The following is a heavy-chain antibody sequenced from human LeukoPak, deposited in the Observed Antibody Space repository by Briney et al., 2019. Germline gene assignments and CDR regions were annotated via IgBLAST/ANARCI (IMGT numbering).Heavy chain of an antibody. CDR1: GYSISSGYY. D-gene: IGHD6-13*01. J-gene: IGHJ6*03. CDR3: AGEVAAADYYYYYYMDV. Sequence: SETLSLTCTVSGYSISSGYYWGWIMQPPGKGLEWIVSIYHSGSTYYNPSLKSRVTISVDTSKNQFSLKLSSVTAADTAVYYGAGEVAAADYYYYYYMDVWGKGTTVTISS. V-gene: IGHV4-38-2*02. CDR2: IYHSGST.